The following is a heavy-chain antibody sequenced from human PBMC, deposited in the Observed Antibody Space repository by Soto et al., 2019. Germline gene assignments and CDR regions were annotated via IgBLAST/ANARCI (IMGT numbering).Heavy chain of an antibody. V-gene: IGHV3-33*01. J-gene: IGHJ4*02. CDR1: GFTFSSYG. Sequence: PGGSLRLSCAASGFTFSSYGMHWVRQAPGKGLEWVAVIWYDGSNKYYADSVKGRFTISRDNSKNTLYLQMNSLRAEDTAVYYCARDNGYFDWFDFDYWGQGTLVTVSS. D-gene: IGHD3-9*01. CDR3: ARDNGYFDWFDFDY. CDR2: IWYDGSNK.